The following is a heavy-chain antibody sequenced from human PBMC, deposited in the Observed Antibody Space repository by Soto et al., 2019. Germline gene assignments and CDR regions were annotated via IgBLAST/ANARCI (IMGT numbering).Heavy chain of an antibody. CDR3: ARDIPDSSTSRYYYYYGMDV. CDR1: GGPFRSYA. V-gene: IGHV1-69*13. Sequence: GAAVKVACKVSGGPFRSYAISWVRQAPGQGLEGMGGIIPIFGTANYAQKFQGRVAITADESTSTAYMELSSLRSEDTAVYYCARDIPDSSTSRYYYYYGMDVWGQGTTVTVSS. J-gene: IGHJ6*02. CDR2: IIPIFGTA. D-gene: IGHD2-2*01.